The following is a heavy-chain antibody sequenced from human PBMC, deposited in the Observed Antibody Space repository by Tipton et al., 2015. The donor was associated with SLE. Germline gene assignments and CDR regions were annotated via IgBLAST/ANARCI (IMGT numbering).Heavy chain of an antibody. V-gene: IGHV4-39*07. CDR1: GGSINSDTYY. D-gene: IGHD1-14*01. CDR3: ASHAPSDNHIDS. CDR2: IYYTGST. J-gene: IGHJ4*02. Sequence: TLSLTCTVSGGSINSDTYYWGWVRQPPGKGLEWIGSIYYTGSTYFDPSLKSRVTISVDTSKNQFSLKLNSVTAADTAVYYCASHAPSDNHIDSWGQGTLVTVSS.